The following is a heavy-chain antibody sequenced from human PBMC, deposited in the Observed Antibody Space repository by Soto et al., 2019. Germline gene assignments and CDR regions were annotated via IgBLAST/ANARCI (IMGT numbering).Heavy chain of an antibody. V-gene: IGHV4-31*03. CDR2: IYYSGST. CDR3: ARDPIYYYDSSGYWSH. J-gene: IGHJ4*02. D-gene: IGHD3-22*01. CDR1: GGSISSGGYY. Sequence: PSETLSLTCTVSGGSISSGGYYWSWIRQHPGKGLEWIGYIYYSGSTYYKPSLKSRVNISVDTSKNQFSLKLSSVTAADMAVYYCARDPIYYYDSSGYWSHWGQGTLVTVSS.